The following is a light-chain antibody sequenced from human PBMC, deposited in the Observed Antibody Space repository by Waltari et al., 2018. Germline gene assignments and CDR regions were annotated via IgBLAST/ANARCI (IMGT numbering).Light chain of an antibody. Sequence: QSVLTQAPSVSGTPGQRVTISCSGTNYNIGSGPVNWYQQVPGMSPKLLIYSNDQRPSGVPDRFSGSKSGTSASPAISGLQSEDEADYYCATWDGRVNGVLFGGGTKVTVL. J-gene: IGLJ2*01. CDR1: NYNIGSGP. V-gene: IGLV1-44*01. CDR2: SND. CDR3: ATWDGRVNGVL.